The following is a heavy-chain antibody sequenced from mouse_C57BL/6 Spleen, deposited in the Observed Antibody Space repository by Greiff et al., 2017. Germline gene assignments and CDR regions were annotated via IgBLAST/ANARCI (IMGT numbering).Heavy chain of an antibody. CDR3: ARGETAQAMDY. CDR1: GYAFSSYW. V-gene: IGHV1-80*01. Sequence: VQLQQSGAELVKPGASVKISCKASGYAFSSYWMNWVKQRPGKGLEWIGQIYPGDGDTNYNGKFKGKATLTADKSSSTAYMQLSSLTSEDSAVYFCARGETAQAMDYWGQGTSVTVSS. D-gene: IGHD3-2*02. CDR2: IYPGDGDT. J-gene: IGHJ4*01.